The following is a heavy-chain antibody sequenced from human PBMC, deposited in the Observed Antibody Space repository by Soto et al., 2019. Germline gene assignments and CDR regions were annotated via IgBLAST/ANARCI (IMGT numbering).Heavy chain of an antibody. Sequence: QVQLQQWGAGLLKPSETLSLTCAVYGGSFSGYYWSWIRQPPGKGLEWIGEINHSGGTNYNPSLKSRVTISVDTSKNQFSLKLSSVTAADTAVYYCARPILIAAAGTRNAFDIWGQGTMVTVSS. V-gene: IGHV4-34*01. CDR3: ARPILIAAAGTRNAFDI. CDR2: INHSGGT. D-gene: IGHD6-13*01. J-gene: IGHJ3*02. CDR1: GGSFSGYY.